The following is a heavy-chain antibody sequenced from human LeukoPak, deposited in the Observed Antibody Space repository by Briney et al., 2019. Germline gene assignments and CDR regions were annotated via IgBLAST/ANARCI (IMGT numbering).Heavy chain of an antibody. Sequence: SETLSLTCTVPGGSISSYYWSWIRQHPGKGLEWIGYIYYSGSTYYNPSLKSRVTISVDTSKNQFSLKLSSVTAADTAVYYCARGGHYDIPNLGLYYYYGMDVWGQGTTVTVSS. V-gene: IGHV4-59*06. CDR1: GGSISSYY. J-gene: IGHJ6*02. CDR2: IYYSGST. D-gene: IGHD3-9*01. CDR3: ARGGHYDIPNLGLYYYYGMDV.